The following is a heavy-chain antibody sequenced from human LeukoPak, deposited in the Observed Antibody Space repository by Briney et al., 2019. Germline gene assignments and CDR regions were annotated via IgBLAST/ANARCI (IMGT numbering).Heavy chain of an antibody. V-gene: IGHV3-15*01. CDR2: IKSKTDGGTT. J-gene: IGHJ4*02. CDR3: TTLGY. Sequence: GGPLTIFCAASGFPLSNAWMSWVRQAPGKGLEWVGRIKSKTDGGTTDYAAPVKGRFTISRDDSKDTLYLQMNGLKTEDTAVYYCTTLGYWGQGTLVTVSS. CDR1: GFPLSNAW.